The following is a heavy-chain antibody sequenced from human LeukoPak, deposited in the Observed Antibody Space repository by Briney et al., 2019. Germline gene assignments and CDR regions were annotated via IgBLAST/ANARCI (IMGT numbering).Heavy chain of an antibody. CDR3: ARESPTNYGSMYYLDY. Sequence: PSETLSLTCTVSGGSISSYYWSWIRQPPGKGLEWIGYIYYSGSTNYNPSLKSRVTISVDTSKNQFSLKLSSVTAADTAVYYCARESPTNYGSMYYLDYWGQGTLVTVSS. J-gene: IGHJ4*02. D-gene: IGHD4/OR15-4a*01. CDR1: GGSISSYY. V-gene: IGHV4-59*01. CDR2: IYYSGST.